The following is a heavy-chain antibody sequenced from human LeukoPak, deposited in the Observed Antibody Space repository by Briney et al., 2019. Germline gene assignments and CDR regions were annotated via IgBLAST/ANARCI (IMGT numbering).Heavy chain of an antibody. V-gene: IGHV3-30*02. CDR1: GFTFSSYG. CDR3: ARDPEGVWSGYYFDY. CDR2: IRYDGSNK. D-gene: IGHD3-3*01. Sequence: PGGSLRLSCAASGFTFSSYGMHWVRQAPGKGLEWVAFIRYDGSNKYYADSVKGRFTISRDNSKNTLYLQMNSLRAEDTAVYHCARDPEGVWSGYYFDYWGQGTLVTVSS. J-gene: IGHJ4*02.